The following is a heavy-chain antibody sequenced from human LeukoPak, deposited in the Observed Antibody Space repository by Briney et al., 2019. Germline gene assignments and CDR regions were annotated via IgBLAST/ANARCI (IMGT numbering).Heavy chain of an antibody. V-gene: IGHV4-59*01. J-gene: IGHJ6*02. Sequence: PSETLSFTCTVSGGSIRNYYWSWIRQPPGMGLEWIGNIYYSGSTNYNPSLKSRVTISVETSKNQFSLNLSSVTAADTAVYYRARGYLSSSSGGYGMDVWGQGTTVIVSS. CDR3: ARGYLSSSSGGYGMDV. CDR1: GGSIRNYY. CDR2: IYYSGST. D-gene: IGHD6-6*01.